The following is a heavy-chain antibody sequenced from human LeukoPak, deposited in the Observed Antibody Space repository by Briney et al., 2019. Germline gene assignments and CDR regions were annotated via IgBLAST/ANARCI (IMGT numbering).Heavy chain of an antibody. Sequence: SETLSLTCTVSGGSISNYYWTWIRQPAGRGLEWIGRMSASGSSNYSPSLKSRVTMSVDTSKSQFSLRLNSVTAADTAVYYCARIYYYDSSGYYWFDPWGQGTLVTVSS. V-gene: IGHV4-4*07. J-gene: IGHJ5*02. CDR1: GGSISNYY. D-gene: IGHD3-22*01. CDR3: ARIYYYDSSGYYWFDP. CDR2: MSASGSS.